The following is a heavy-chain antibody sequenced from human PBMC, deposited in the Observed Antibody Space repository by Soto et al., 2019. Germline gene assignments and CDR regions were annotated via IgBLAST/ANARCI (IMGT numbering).Heavy chain of an antibody. V-gene: IGHV4-59*01. J-gene: IGHJ6*02. D-gene: IGHD3-22*01. CDR3: ARVDYDSALDGYYYGMDV. Sequence: PSETLSLTCTVSGGSISSYYWSWIWQPPGKGLEWIGYIYYSGSTNYNPSLKSRVTISVDTSKNQFSLKLSSVTAADTAVYYCARVDYDSALDGYYYGMDVWGQGTTVTVSS. CDR1: GGSISSYY. CDR2: IYYSGST.